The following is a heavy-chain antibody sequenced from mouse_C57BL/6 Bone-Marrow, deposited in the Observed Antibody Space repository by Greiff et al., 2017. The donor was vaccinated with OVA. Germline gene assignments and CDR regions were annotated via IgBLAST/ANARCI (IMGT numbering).Heavy chain of an antibody. CDR2: INPNNGGT. CDR1: GYTFTDYN. J-gene: IGHJ1*03. D-gene: IGHD2-4*01. V-gene: IGHV1-18*01. CDR3: ARGITTVPYWYFDV. Sequence: DVQLQESGPELVKPGASVKIPCKASGYTFTDYNMDWVKQSHGKSLEWIGDINPNNGGTIYNQKFKGKATLTVDKSSSTAYMELRSLTSEDTAVDYCARGITTVPYWYFDVWGTGTTVTVSA.